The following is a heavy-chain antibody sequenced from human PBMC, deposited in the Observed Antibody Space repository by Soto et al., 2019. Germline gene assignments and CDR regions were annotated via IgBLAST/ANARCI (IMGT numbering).Heavy chain of an antibody. CDR2: ISYDGSNK. CDR1: GFTFSSYA. CDR3: ARDVTVAVNDY. J-gene: IGHJ4*02. V-gene: IGHV3-30-3*01. Sequence: GGSLRLSCAASGFTFSSYAMHWVRQAPGKGLEWVAVISYDGSNKYYADSVKGRFTISRDNSKNTLYLQMNSLRAEDTAVYYCARDVTVAVNDYWDQGTLVTVSS. D-gene: IGHD6-19*01.